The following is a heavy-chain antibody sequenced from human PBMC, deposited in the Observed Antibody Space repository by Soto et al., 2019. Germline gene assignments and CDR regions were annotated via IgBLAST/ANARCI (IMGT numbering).Heavy chain of an antibody. CDR2: FDPEDGET. D-gene: IGHD6-19*01. J-gene: IGHJ3*02. CDR1: GYTLTELS. V-gene: IGHV1-24*01. Sequence: ASVKVSCKVSGYTLTELSMHWVRQAPGKGLEWMGGFDPEDGETIYAQKFQGRVTMTEDTSTDTAYMELSSLRSEDTAVYYCATPFDTGYSSGWYPFDIWGQGTMVTVSS. CDR3: ATPFDTGYSSGWYPFDI.